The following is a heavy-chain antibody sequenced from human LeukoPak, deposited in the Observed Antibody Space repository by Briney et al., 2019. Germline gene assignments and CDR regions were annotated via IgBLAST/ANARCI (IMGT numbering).Heavy chain of an antibody. D-gene: IGHD3-3*01. CDR3: ARVVSRDYYYYGMDV. CDR2: IYYSGST. J-gene: IGHJ6*02. V-gene: IGHV4-59*06. CDR1: GGSISNYY. Sequence: PSETLSLTCTVSGGSISNYYWSWIRQHPGKGLEWIGYIYYSGSTYYNPSLKSRVTISVDTSKNQFSLKLSSVTAADTAVYYCARVVSRDYYYYGMDVWGQGTTVTVSS.